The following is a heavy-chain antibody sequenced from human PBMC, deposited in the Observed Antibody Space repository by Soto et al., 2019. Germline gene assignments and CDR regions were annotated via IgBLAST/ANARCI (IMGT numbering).Heavy chain of an antibody. CDR1: GGSLSSGGYY. CDR3: ASNVDTAMVYFDY. Sequence: SETLSLTCTVSGGSLSSGGYYWSWIRQHPGKGLEWIGYIYYSGSTYYNPSLKSRVTISVDTSKNQFSLKLSSVTAADTAVYYCASNVDTAMVYFDYWGQGTLVTVSS. V-gene: IGHV4-31*03. J-gene: IGHJ4*02. CDR2: IYYSGST. D-gene: IGHD5-18*01.